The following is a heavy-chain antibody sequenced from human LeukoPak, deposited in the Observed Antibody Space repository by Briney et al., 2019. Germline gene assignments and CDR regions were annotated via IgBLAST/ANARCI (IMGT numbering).Heavy chain of an antibody. CDR3: ARDGVSRYSGSYFTY. V-gene: IGHV3-48*04. CDR2: ISSSGSTI. J-gene: IGHJ4*02. D-gene: IGHD1-26*01. CDR1: GFTFSSYS. Sequence: GGSLRLSCAASGFTFSSYSMNWVRQAPGKGLEWVSYISSSGSTIYYADSVKGRFTISRDNAKNSLYLQMNSLRAEDTAVYYCARDGVSRYSGSYFTYWGQGTLVTVSS.